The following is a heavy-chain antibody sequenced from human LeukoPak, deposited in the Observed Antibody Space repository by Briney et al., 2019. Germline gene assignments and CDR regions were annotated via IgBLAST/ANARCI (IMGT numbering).Heavy chain of an antibody. CDR1: GGSISSSSYY. J-gene: IGHJ5*02. D-gene: IGHD3-9*01. CDR2: IYYSGST. V-gene: IGHV4-39*07. Sequence: SETLSLTCTVSGGSISSSSYYWGWIRQPPGKGLEWIGSIYYSGSTYYNPSLKSRVTISVDTSKNQFSLKLSSVTAADTAVYYCARRVRNDILTGYFRRAHNNWFDPWGQGTLVTVSS. CDR3: ARRVRNDILTGYFRRAHNNWFDP.